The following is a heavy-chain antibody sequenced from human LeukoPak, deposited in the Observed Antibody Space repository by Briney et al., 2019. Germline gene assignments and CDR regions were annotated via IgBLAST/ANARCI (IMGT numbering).Heavy chain of an antibody. CDR2: IYHSGST. CDR1: GYSISSGYY. D-gene: IGHD6-13*01. V-gene: IGHV4-38-2*02. CDR3: ARVGAAGTPGIYYYYYYMDV. Sequence: SETLSLTCIVSGYSISSGYYWGWIRQPPGKGLEWIGSIYHSGSTNYNPSLKGRVTISVDTSKNQFSLKLSSVTAADTAVYYCARVGAAGTPGIYYYYYYMDVWGKGTTVTISS. J-gene: IGHJ6*03.